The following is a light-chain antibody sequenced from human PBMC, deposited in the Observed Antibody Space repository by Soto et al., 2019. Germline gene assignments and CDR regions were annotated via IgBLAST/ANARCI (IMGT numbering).Light chain of an antibody. CDR2: AAS. CDR1: QSISTF. CDR3: QQSYTTPRK. J-gene: IGKJ1*01. Sequence: DIQMTESPSSLSASVGDRVSVTCRASQSISTFLNWYQQRPGEAPKLLIYAASSLQSGVPSRFSGSGSGADFTFTIGSLQTEDFGTYYCQQSYTTPRKFGQGTKGDIK. V-gene: IGKV1-39*01.